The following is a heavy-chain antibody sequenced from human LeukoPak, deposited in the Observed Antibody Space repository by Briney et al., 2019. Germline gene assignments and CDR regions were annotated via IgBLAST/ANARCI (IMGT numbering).Heavy chain of an antibody. J-gene: IGHJ4*02. CDR3: ARVKGGDSRDY. CDR1: GYIFTSYG. Sequence: GASVKVSCKASGYIFTSYGISWVRQAPGQGLEWLGWINTYNANTNYAQKLQGRVTMTTDTSTNTAYMELRSLRSGDTAVYYCARVKGGDSRDYRGQGTLVTVSS. CDR2: INTYNANT. D-gene: IGHD2-21*02. V-gene: IGHV1-18*01.